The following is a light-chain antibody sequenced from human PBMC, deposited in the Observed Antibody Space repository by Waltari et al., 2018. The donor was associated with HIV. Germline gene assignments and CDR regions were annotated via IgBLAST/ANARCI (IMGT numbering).Light chain of an antibody. CDR1: QSVTSSY. J-gene: IGKJ4*01. CDR2: DAS. Sequence: EIVLTQSPGTLSLSPGERATLSCRASQSVTSSYLAWYQQNPGPPPRLLIYDASNRATGVPDRFSGSGSETDFTLTSSSLAPEDFAVYYCQRYGISPRTFGGGTKVEIK. V-gene: IGKV3-20*01. CDR3: QRYGISPRT.